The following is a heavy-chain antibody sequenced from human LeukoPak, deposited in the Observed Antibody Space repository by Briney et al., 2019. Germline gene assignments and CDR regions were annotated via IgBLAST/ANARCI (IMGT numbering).Heavy chain of an antibody. D-gene: IGHD2-21*02. CDR3: ARDVGPYCGGDCYHAFDI. V-gene: IGHV1-69*13. Sequence: EASVKVSCKASGGTFSSYAISWVRQAPGQGLEWMGGIIPIFGTANYAQKFQGRVTITADESTSTAYMELSSLRSEDTAVYYCARDVGPYCGGDCYHAFDIWGQGTMVTVSS. CDR1: GGTFSSYA. J-gene: IGHJ3*02. CDR2: IIPIFGTA.